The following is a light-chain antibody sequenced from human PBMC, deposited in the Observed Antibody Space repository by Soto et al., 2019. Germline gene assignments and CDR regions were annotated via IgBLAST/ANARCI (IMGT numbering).Light chain of an antibody. J-gene: IGKJ2*01. CDR1: QSVSSN. CDR3: QQYNNWPPYT. Sequence: EIVMTQSPATLSVSPGERATLSCRASQSVSSNLAWYQQKPGQAPRLLIYGASIRATCIPARFSGSGSGTEFTLTISSLQSEDFAVYYCQQYNNWPPYTFGQGTKLEIK. V-gene: IGKV3-15*01. CDR2: GAS.